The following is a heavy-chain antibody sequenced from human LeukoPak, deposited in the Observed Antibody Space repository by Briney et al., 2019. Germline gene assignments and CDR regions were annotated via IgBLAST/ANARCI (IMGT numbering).Heavy chain of an antibody. CDR2: INSDGSST. D-gene: IGHD2-21*02. J-gene: IGHJ5*02. CDR1: GFTFNSYS. CDR3: ARANRLVVTRKNWFDP. V-gene: IGHV3-74*01. Sequence: GGSLRLSCAASGFTFNSYSMHWVRQAPGKGLVWVSRINSDGSSTSYADSVKGRFTISRDNAKNTLYLQMNSLRAEDTAVYYCARANRLVVTRKNWFDPWGQGTLVTVSS.